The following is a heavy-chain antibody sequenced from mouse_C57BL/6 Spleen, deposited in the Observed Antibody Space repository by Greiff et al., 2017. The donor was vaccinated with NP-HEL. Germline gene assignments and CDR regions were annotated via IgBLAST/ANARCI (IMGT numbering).Heavy chain of an antibody. V-gene: IGHV5-6*01. CDR1: GFTFSSYG. D-gene: IGHD1-1*01. Sequence: EVMLVESGGDLVKPGGSLKLSCAASGFTFSSYGMSWVRQTQDKRLEWVATISSGGSYTYYPDSVKGRFTISRDNAKNTPYLQMSRLKSEDTAMYYCARLITAENYAMDYWGQGTSVTVSS. J-gene: IGHJ4*01. CDR3: ARLITAENYAMDY. CDR2: ISSGGSYT.